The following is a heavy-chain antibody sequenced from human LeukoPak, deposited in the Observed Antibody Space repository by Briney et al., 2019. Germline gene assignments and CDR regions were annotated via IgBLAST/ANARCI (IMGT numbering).Heavy chain of an antibody. Sequence: SQTLSLTCTVSGGSISSGSYYWSWIRQPAGKGLEWIGRIYTSGSTNYNPSLKSRVTISVDTSKNQFSLKLSSVTAADTAVYYCARVGPRIGVIYDAFDIWGQGTMVTVSS. CDR2: IYTSGST. J-gene: IGHJ3*02. CDR1: GGSISSGSYY. CDR3: ARVGPRIGVIYDAFDI. D-gene: IGHD3-3*01. V-gene: IGHV4-61*02.